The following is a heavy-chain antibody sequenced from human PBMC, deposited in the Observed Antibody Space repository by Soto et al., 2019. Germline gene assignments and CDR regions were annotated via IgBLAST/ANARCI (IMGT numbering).Heavy chain of an antibody. CDR3: ASRPPEVNYYGVFDY. CDR1: GFTFSSYW. Sequence: GGSLRLSCAASGFTFSSYWMTWVRQAPGKGLEWVANIKQDGSEKCYVDSVKGRFTISRDNAKNSLFLQMNSLRAEDTAVYYCASRPPEVNYYGVFDYWGQGTPVTVSS. V-gene: IGHV3-7*03. CDR2: IKQDGSEK. J-gene: IGHJ4*02. D-gene: IGHD3-10*01.